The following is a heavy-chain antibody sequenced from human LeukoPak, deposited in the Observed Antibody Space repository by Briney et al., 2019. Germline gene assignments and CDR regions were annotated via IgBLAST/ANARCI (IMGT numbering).Heavy chain of an antibody. V-gene: IGHV1-24*01. CDR1: GYTLTEVS. Sequence: ASVKVSCKVSGYTLTEVSVHWVRQTPKKGLEWMGGFDPADDETVYAQTFRDRVILTEDTSTDTAYMELTSLTSEDTAIFYCVLYGAGTFYNLLYWGQGTLVTVSS. CDR3: VLYGAGTFYNLLY. J-gene: IGHJ4*02. CDR2: FDPADDET. D-gene: IGHD3-10*01.